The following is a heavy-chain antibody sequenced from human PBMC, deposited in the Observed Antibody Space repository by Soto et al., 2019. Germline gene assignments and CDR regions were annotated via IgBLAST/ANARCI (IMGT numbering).Heavy chain of an antibody. CDR1: GGSISSYY. D-gene: IGHD2-15*01. Sequence: KASETLSLTCTVSGGSISSYYWSWIRQPAGKGLEWIGRIYTSGSTNYNPSLKSRVTMSVDTSKNQFSLKLSSVTAADTAVYYCARVNCSGGSCYWGINWFDPWGQGTLVTVSS. CDR3: ARVNCSGGSCYWGINWFDP. CDR2: IYTSGST. J-gene: IGHJ5*02. V-gene: IGHV4-4*07.